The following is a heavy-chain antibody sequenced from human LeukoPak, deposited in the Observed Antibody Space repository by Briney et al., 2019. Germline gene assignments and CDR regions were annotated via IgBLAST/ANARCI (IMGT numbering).Heavy chain of an antibody. CDR3: ARGADNSGSFVILDY. Sequence: GGSLRLSCAASGFTFSHYYMTWVRQAPGKGLEWVSSISGSSGYIFYADSVKGRFTISRDNAKNSLYLQMNSLRAEDTAVYYCARGADNSGSFVILDYWGQGTLVTVSS. CDR2: ISGSSGYI. V-gene: IGHV3-21*01. J-gene: IGHJ4*02. CDR1: GFTFSHYY. D-gene: IGHD3-10*01.